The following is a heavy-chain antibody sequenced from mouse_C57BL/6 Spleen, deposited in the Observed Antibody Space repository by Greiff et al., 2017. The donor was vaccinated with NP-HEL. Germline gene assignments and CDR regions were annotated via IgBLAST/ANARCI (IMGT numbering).Heavy chain of an antibody. CDR3: ARAYYGSSAWFAY. CDR2: INPSNGGT. J-gene: IGHJ3*01. D-gene: IGHD1-1*01. V-gene: IGHV1-53*01. Sequence: QVQLQQSGTELVKPGASVKLSCKASGYTFTSYWMHWVKQRPGQGLEWIGNINPSNGGTNYNEKFKSKATRTVDKSSSTAYMQLISLTSEDSAVYYCARAYYGSSAWFAYWGQGTLVTVSA. CDR1: GYTFTSYW.